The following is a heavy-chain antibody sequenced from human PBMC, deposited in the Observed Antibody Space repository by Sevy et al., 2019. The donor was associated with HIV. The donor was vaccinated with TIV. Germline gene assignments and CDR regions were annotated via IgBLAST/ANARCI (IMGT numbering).Heavy chain of an antibody. CDR1: GXXXSDYW. D-gene: IGHD3-3*02. Sequence: ASVKVSCXSSGXXXSDYWMHWVRQAPGQGLEWMAWINPKTGGTGYAQKFQGRVTTTRDTSISTVYLELISLRSDDTAVYYCARDSEDRPFFXSXDXWGLGTMVTVSS. CDR3: ARDSEDRPFFXSXDX. J-gene: IGHJ3*01. CDR2: INPKTGGT. V-gene: IGHV1-2*02.